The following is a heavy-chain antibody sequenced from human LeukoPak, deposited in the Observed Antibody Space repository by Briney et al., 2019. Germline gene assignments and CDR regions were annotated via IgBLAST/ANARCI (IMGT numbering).Heavy chain of an antibody. CDR2: ISWNSGSI. CDR3: AKDISDTVARGYFDL. Sequence: GRSLRLSCAASGFTFDDYAMHWVRQAPGKGLERVSGISWNSGSIYADSVKGRFTISRDNAKNSLYLQMNSLRAEDTALYYCAKDISDTVARGYFDLWGRGTLVTVSS. CDR1: GFTFDDYA. V-gene: IGHV3-9*01. J-gene: IGHJ2*01. D-gene: IGHD5-12*01.